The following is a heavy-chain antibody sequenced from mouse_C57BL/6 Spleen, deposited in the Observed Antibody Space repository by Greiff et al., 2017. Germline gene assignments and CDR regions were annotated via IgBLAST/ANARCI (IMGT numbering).Heavy chain of an antibody. Sequence: EVKLMESGGGLVKPGGSLKLSCAASGFTFSSYAMSWVRQTPEKRLEWVATISDGGSYTYYPDNVKGRFTISRDNAKNNLYLQMSHLKSEDTAMYYCARDGWDAPFAYWGQGTLVTVSA. CDR2: ISDGGSYT. CDR3: ARDGWDAPFAY. D-gene: IGHD4-1*01. V-gene: IGHV5-4*01. J-gene: IGHJ3*01. CDR1: GFTFSSYA.